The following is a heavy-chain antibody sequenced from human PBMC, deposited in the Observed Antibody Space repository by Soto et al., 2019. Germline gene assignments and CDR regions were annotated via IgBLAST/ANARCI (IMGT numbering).Heavy chain of an antibody. CDR2: IYYSGST. CDR1: GISVSTSDYY. V-gene: IGHV4-39*01. Sequence: PSETLSFTCTVSGISVSTSDYYWGWVRHPPGKGLDWIGNIYYSGSTFYNPSLRSRVTISVDTSKNQFSLKLNSVTAADTAVYFCAGFVMPASRNSDFDYWGQGTLVTVSS. J-gene: IGHJ4*02. CDR3: AGFVMPASRNSDFDY. D-gene: IGHD2-2*01.